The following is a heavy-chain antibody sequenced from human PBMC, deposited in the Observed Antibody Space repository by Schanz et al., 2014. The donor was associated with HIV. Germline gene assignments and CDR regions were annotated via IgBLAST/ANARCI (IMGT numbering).Heavy chain of an antibody. CDR2: MIWNNGI. J-gene: IGHJ5*02. CDR3: TGEYLGYSSGFDP. V-gene: IGHV3-48*04. Sequence: EVQLLESGGGLKQPGGSLRLSCVTSGFMFRNYAMSWVRQAPGKGLEWVAHMIWNNGIYYADSVKGRFTISRDNAKNTLYLQMNSTRADDTAVYYCTGEYLGYSSGFDPWGQGTLVTVSS. CDR1: GFMFRNYA. D-gene: IGHD6-19*01.